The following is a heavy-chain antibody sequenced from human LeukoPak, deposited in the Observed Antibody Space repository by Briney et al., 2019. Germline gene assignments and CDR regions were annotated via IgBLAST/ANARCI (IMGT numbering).Heavy chain of an antibody. CDR1: GYTFTGYY. Sequence: ASVKVSCKASGYTFTGYYMHWVRQAPGQGLEWMGWINPNSGGTNYAQKFQGRVTMTRDTSISTAYMELSRLRSDDTAVYYCARGLYSSSWYWFDPWGQGTLVTVSS. CDR2: INPNSGGT. D-gene: IGHD6-13*01. CDR3: ARGLYSSSWYWFDP. J-gene: IGHJ5*02. V-gene: IGHV1-2*02.